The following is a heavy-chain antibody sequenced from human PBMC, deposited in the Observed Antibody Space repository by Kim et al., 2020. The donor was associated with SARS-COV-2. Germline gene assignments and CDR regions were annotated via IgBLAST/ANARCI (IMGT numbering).Heavy chain of an antibody. V-gene: IGHV3-11*01. J-gene: IGHJ6*03. CDR3: ARDRCSSTSCYNYYYYYYMDV. CDR2: ISSSGSTI. Sequence: GGSLRLSCAASGFTFSDYYMSWIRQAPGKGLEWVSYISSSGSTIYYADSVKGRFTISRDNAKNSLYLQMNSLRAEDTAVYYCARDRCSSTSCYNYYYYYYMDVWGKGTTVTVSS. D-gene: IGHD2-2*02. CDR1: GFTFSDYY.